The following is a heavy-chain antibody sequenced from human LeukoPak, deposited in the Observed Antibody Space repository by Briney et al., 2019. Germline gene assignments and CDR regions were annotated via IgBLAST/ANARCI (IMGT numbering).Heavy chain of an antibody. V-gene: IGHV1-8*03. J-gene: IGHJ4*02. Sequence: ASVKVSCKASGYTFTTYDINWVRQATGQGLEWMGWMNPNSGYTGYAQKFQGRVTITRDTSISTAYMELSSLRSEDTAVYYCARVAGSIDYWGQGSLVTVSS. CDR3: ARVAGSIDY. D-gene: IGHD6-19*01. CDR2: MNPNSGYT. CDR1: GYTFTTYD.